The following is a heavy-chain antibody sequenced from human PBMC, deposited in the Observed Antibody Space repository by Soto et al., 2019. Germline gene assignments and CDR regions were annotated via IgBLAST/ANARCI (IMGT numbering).Heavy chain of an antibody. V-gene: IGHV3-30*18. CDR2: ISYDGSNK. Sequence: PGGSLRLSCAASGFTFSSYGMHWVRQAPGKGLEWVAVISYDGSNKYYADSVKGRFTISRDNSKNTLYLQMNSLRAEDTAVYYCAKDLKIAAAGTEWSDPWGQGTLVTVSS. CDR3: AKDLKIAAAGTEWSDP. J-gene: IGHJ5*02. CDR1: GFTFSSYG. D-gene: IGHD6-13*01.